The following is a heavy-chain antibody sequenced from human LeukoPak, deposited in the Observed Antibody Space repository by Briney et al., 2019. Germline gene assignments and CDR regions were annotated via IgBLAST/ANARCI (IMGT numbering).Heavy chain of an antibody. CDR3: ARNHLGLGL. J-gene: IGHJ4*02. V-gene: IGHV1-18*01. CDR1: GYTFTTYE. D-gene: IGHD3-16*01. CDR2: INTRNGNA. Sequence: ASVTVSCKASGYTFTTYEIIWVRQAPGQGLEWMGWINTRNGNANYAHPLQGRVTMTTDTSTSTSYMELASLRFDATAIYYCARNHLGLGLWGQGTLVTVSS.